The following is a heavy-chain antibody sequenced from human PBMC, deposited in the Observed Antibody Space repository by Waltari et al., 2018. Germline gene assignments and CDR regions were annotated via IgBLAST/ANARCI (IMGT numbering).Heavy chain of an antibody. V-gene: IGHV1-2*06. CDR2: MSPNSGGT. CDR3: ARDSSSSGWFDP. D-gene: IGHD6-6*01. Sequence: QVQLVQSGAEVKKPGASVNVSCKASGYTFTDYYIHWVRQAPGQGLEWVGRMSPNSGGTNYARKFQGRVTMTRDTSISTAYMELSRLRSDDTAVYYCARDSSSSGWFDPWGQGTLVTVSS. J-gene: IGHJ5*02. CDR1: GYTFTDYY.